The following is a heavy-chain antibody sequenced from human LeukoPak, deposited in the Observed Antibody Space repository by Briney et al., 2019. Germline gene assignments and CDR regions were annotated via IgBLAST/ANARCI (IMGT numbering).Heavy chain of an antibody. CDR2: ISGSGGST. Sequence: PGGSLRLSCAASGFTFSSYAMSWVRQAPGKGLEWVSAISGSGGSTYYADSVKGRFTISRDNSKNTLYLQMNSLRAEDTAVYYCAKDGSGYCSGGSCWAPTGYGMDVWGQGTTVTVSS. D-gene: IGHD2-15*01. J-gene: IGHJ6*02. V-gene: IGHV3-23*01. CDR3: AKDGSGYCSGGSCWAPTGYGMDV. CDR1: GFTFSSYA.